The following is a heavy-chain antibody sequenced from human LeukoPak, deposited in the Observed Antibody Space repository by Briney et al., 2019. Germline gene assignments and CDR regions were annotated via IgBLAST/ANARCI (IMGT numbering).Heavy chain of an antibody. CDR1: DDSITMYY. CDR2: IYHSGST. D-gene: IGHD3-22*01. V-gene: IGHV4-38-2*02. J-gene: IGHJ6*03. CDR3: ASSAYESSGYGGYYMDV. Sequence: TSETLSLTCSVSDDSITMYYWTWIRQPPGKGLEWIGSIYHSGSTYYNPSLKSRVTISVDTSKNQFSLKLSSVTAADTAVYYCASSAYESSGYGGYYMDVWGKGTTVTVSS.